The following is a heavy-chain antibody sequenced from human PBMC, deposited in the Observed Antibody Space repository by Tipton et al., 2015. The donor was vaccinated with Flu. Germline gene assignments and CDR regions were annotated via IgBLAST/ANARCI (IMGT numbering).Heavy chain of an antibody. J-gene: IGHJ6*02. CDR3: ARALDKNAVDV. CDR2: INSDESST. Sequence: SLRLSCAASGFTFSTYWIHWVRQAPGKGLVWVSRINSDESSTRYADSVKGRFTVSRDNAKNTLYLEMNSLRAEDTAVYYCARALDKNAVDVWGQGTTVTVSS. CDR1: GFTFSTYW. V-gene: IGHV3-74*01. D-gene: IGHD2-2*03.